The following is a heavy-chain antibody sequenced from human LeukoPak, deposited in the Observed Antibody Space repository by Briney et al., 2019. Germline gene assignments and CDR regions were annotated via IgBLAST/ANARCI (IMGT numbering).Heavy chain of an antibody. CDR3: ARSQGQQLVADAFHI. J-gene: IGHJ3*02. CDR2: IYPGDCDT. D-gene: IGHD6-13*01. Sequence: GESRKSSCMGSVYSFTSYWIGWVRPTPGKGVAWMGMIYPGDCDTRYSPSFQGQVTSSGDKSISTAYLQWNSLKASDTAMYYCARSQGQQLVADAFHIWGQGTMGTVSS. CDR1: VYSFTSYW. V-gene: IGHV5-51*01.